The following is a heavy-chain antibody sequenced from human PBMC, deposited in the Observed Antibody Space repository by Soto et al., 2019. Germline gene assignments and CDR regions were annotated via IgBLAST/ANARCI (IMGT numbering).Heavy chain of an antibody. J-gene: IGHJ5*02. CDR1: GFTVSSYG. D-gene: IGHD6-6*01. CDR2: ISYDGSNK. Sequence: GGSLRLSCAASGFTVSSYGMHWVRQAPGKGLEWVAVISYDGSNKYYADSVKGRFTISRDNSKNTLYLQMNSLRAEDTAVYYCAKDALEYSSSFSWFDPWGQGTLVTVSS. CDR3: AKDALEYSSSFSWFDP. V-gene: IGHV3-30*18.